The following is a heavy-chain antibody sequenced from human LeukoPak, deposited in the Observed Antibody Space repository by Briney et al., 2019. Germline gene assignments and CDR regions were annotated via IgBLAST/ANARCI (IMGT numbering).Heavy chain of an antibody. V-gene: IGHV3-23*01. J-gene: IGHJ4*02. CDR1: GFTFSSYA. D-gene: IGHD3-9*01. Sequence: PGGSLRLSCAASGFTFSSYAMSWVRQAPGKGLEWVSGISGSGGSTYYADSVKGRVTISRDNSKNTLYLQMNSLRAEDTAVYYCAKFGYSDWLSHFDYWGQGTLVTVSS. CDR2: ISGSGGST. CDR3: AKFGYSDWLSHFDY.